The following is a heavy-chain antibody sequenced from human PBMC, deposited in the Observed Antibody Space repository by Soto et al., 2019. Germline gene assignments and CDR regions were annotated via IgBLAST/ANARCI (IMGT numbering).Heavy chain of an antibody. CDR1: GGSVSSGSYY. CDR3: AGGGYCSSTSGYKTARYYYGLDV. J-gene: IGHJ6*02. V-gene: IGHV4-61*01. D-gene: IGHD2-2*02. CDR2: IYYSGST. Sequence: KASETLSLTCTVSGGSVSSGSYYWSWIRQPPGKGLEWIGYIYYSGSTNYNPSLKSRVTISVDTSKNQFSLKLSSVTAADTAVYYCAGGGYCSSTSGYKTARYYYGLDVWGQGTTVTVSS.